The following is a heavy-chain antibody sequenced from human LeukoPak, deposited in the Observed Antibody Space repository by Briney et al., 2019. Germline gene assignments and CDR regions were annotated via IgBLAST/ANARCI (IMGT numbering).Heavy chain of an antibody. CDR1: GFTFSSYS. CDR3: ARNSLVKTLISPIYYYYYGMDV. D-gene: IGHD3-3*02. Sequence: KSGGSLRLSCAASGFTFSSYSMNWVRQAPGKGLEWVSSISSSSSYIYYADSVKGRFTISRDNAKNSLYLQMNSLRAEDTAVYYCARNSLVKTLISPIYYYYYGMDVWGQGTTVTVSS. J-gene: IGHJ6*02. CDR2: ISSSSSYI. V-gene: IGHV3-21*01.